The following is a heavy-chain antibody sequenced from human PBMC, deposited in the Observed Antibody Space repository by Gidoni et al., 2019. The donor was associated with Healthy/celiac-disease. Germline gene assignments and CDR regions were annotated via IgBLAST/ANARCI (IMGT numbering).Heavy chain of an antibody. J-gene: IGHJ4*02. D-gene: IGHD6-19*01. V-gene: IGHV4-34*01. CDR3: ATTGIAVAGTGFDY. CDR1: GGSFSGYY. Sequence: QVQLQQWGAGLLKPSETLSLTCAVYGGSFSGYYWSWIRQPPGKGLEWIGEINHSGSPNYNPSLKSRVTISVDTSKNQFSLKLSSVTAADTAVYYCATTGIAVAGTGFDYWGQGTLVTVSS. CDR2: INHSGSP.